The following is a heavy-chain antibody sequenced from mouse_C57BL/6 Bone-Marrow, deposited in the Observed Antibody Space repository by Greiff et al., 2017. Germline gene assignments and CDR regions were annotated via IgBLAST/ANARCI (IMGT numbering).Heavy chain of an antibody. CDR3: ARDGDAWFAY. CDR2: ISSGSSTI. J-gene: IGHJ3*01. CDR1: GFTFSDYG. V-gene: IGHV5-17*01. D-gene: IGHD3-3*01. Sequence: VHLVESGGGLVKPGGSLKLSCAASGFTFSDYGMHWVRQAPEKGLEWVAYISSGSSTIYYADTVKGRFTISRDNAKNTLFLQMTSLRSEDTAMYYCARDGDAWFAYWGQGTLVTVSA.